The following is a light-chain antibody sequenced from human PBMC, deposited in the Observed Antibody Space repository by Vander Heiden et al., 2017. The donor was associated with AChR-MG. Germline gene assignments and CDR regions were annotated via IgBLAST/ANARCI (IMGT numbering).Light chain of an antibody. J-gene: IGLJ3*02. CDR2: DDS. CDR3: CSYASSSTFV. V-gene: IGLV2-14*03. CDR1: SSAVGGDNY. Sequence: QSALTQPASVSGSPGQSITISCTGTSSAVGGDNYVSWYQQHPGKAPKLMIHDDSNRPSGVSNRFSGAKSGNTASLTISGLQAEDEADYYCCSYASSSTFVFGGGTKVTVL.